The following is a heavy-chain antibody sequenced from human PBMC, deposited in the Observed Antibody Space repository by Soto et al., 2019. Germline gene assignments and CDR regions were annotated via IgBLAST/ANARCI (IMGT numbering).Heavy chain of an antibody. CDR3: ARVVVVPAAYYYYYMDV. CDR1: GYSFTSYW. CDR2: IYPGDSDT. V-gene: IGHV5-51*01. J-gene: IGHJ6*03. Sequence: GEPLKISCKGSGYSFTSYWIGWVRQMPGKGLEWMGIIYPGDSDTRYSPSFQGQVTISADKSISTAYLQWSSLKASDTAMYYCARVVVVPAAYYYYYMDVWGKGTTVTVSS. D-gene: IGHD2-2*01.